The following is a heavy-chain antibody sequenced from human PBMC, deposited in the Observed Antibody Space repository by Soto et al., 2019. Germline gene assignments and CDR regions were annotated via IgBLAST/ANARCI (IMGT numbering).Heavy chain of an antibody. CDR3: ARKGDGTLHDY. Sequence: QVQLQESGPGLVKPSQTLSLTCTVSGGSISSGGYYWSWIRQHPGKGLEWIGYIYYSGTTYYNPSLKRRVTISVDTSKNQFSLEPSSVTAADTAVYYCARKGDGTLHDYWGQGTLVTVSS. CDR1: GGSISSGGYY. V-gene: IGHV4-31*03. CDR2: IYYSGTT. J-gene: IGHJ4*02.